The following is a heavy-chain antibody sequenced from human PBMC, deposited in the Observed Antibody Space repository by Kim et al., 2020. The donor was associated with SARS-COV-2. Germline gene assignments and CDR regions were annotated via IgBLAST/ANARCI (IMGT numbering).Heavy chain of an antibody. J-gene: IGHJ6*02. Sequence: SVKVSCKASGGTFSSYAISWVRQAPGQGLEWMGEIIPIFGTANYAQKFQGRVTITADESTSTAYMELSSLRSEDTAVYYCASYSGYDPLSYYYYGMDVWGQGTTVTVSS. CDR2: IIPIFGTA. D-gene: IGHD5-12*01. V-gene: IGHV1-69*13. CDR1: GGTFSSYA. CDR3: ASYSGYDPLSYYYYGMDV.